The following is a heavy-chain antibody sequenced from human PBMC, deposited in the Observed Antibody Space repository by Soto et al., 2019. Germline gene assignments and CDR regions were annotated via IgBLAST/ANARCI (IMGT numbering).Heavy chain of an antibody. J-gene: IGHJ6*02. D-gene: IGHD4-4*01. CDR3: ARAKSPKMTTVTAPGNYYYGMDA. CDR2: MNPNSGNT. CDR1: GYTFTSYD. Sequence: ASVKVSCKASGYTFTSYDINWVRQATGQGLEWMGWMNPNSGNTGYAQKFQGRVTMTRNTSISTAYMELSSLRSEDTAVYYCARAKSPKMTTVTAPGNYYYGMDAWGQGTTVTVSS. V-gene: IGHV1-8*01.